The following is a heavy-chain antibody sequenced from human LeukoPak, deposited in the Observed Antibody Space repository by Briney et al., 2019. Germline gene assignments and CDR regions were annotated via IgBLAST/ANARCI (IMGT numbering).Heavy chain of an antibody. J-gene: IGHJ4*02. Sequence: GGSLRLSCAASGFTFSSYAMSWVRQAPGKGLEWVSAISGSGGSTYYADSVKGRFTIPRDNSKNTLYLQMNSLRAEDTAVYYCAKAEPIQLELPRFDYWGQGTLVTVSS. D-gene: IGHD1-1*01. CDR3: AKAEPIQLELPRFDY. CDR1: GFTFSSYA. V-gene: IGHV3-23*01. CDR2: ISGSGGST.